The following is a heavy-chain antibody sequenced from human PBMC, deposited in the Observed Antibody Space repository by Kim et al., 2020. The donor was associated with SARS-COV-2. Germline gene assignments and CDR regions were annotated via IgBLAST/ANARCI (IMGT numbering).Heavy chain of an antibody. D-gene: IGHD2-15*01. Sequence: ASVKVSCKASGYSFTAYTIHWVCQAPGQRLEWMGWINAANGNTEFSQKFQGRVTSSRDTTATTVHMEVSSLRSEDTAVYYCARGAYCRGGICFPPGGYWGQGTLVTVSS. CDR2: INAANGNT. J-gene: IGHJ4*02. CDR3: ARGAYCRGGICFPPGGY. V-gene: IGHV1-3*01. CDR1: GYSFTAYT.